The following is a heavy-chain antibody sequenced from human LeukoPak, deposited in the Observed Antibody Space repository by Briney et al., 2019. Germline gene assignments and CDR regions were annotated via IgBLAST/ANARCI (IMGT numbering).Heavy chain of an antibody. V-gene: IGHV1-8*01. CDR3: ARLVSEPNYYDSSGYSGGYYYGMDV. D-gene: IGHD3-22*01. CDR1: GYTFTSYD. J-gene: IGHJ6*02. CDR2: MNPNSGNT. Sequence: VASVKVSCKASGYTFTSYDINWVRQATGQGLEWMGWMNPNSGNTGYAQKFQGRVTMTRNTSISTAYMELSSLRSEDTAVYYCARLVSEPNYYDSSGYSGGYYYGMDVWGQGTTVTVSS.